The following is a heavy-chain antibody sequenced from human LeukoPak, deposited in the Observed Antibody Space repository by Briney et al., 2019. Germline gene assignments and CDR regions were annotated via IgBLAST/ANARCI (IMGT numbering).Heavy chain of an antibody. CDR3: ARVGYDILTGSPYYYYGMDV. D-gene: IGHD3-9*01. V-gene: IGHV4-30-4*01. J-gene: IGHJ6*02. Sequence: SQTLSLTCTVSGSSISSGDYYWSWIRQPPGKGLEWIGYIYYSGSTYYNPSLKSRVTISVDTSKNQFSLKLSSVTAADTAVYYCARVGYDILTGSPYYYYGMDVWGQGTTVTVSS. CDR2: IYYSGST. CDR1: GSSISSGDYY.